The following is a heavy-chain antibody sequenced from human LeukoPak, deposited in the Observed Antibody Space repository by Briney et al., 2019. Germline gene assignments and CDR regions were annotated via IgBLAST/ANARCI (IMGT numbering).Heavy chain of an antibody. V-gene: IGHV4-59*08. CDR1: GGSISSYY. CDR2: IYYSGST. Sequence: SETLSLTCTVSGGSISSYYWSWIRQPPGKGLEWIGYIYYSGSTNCNPSLKSRVTISVDTSKNQFSLKLSSVTAADTAVYYCARRVGSYLDYWGQGTLVTVSS. J-gene: IGHJ4*02. D-gene: IGHD3-10*01. CDR3: ARRVGSYLDY.